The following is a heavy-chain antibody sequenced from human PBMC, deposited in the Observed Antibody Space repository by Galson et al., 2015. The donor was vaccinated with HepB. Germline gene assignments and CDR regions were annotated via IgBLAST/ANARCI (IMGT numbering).Heavy chain of an antibody. V-gene: IGHV3-48*01. Sequence: SLRLSCAASGFGFSSHSMCWVRQAPGKGLEWVAYISAGSTGRYYGASVKGRFTISRDNAKNSVYLHMNNLRAEDTAVYYCARNPASYDYYNMDVWGRGTTVTVSS. CDR3: ARNPASYDYYNMDV. CDR2: ISAGSTGR. CDR1: GFGFSSHS. D-gene: IGHD6-25*01. J-gene: IGHJ6*02.